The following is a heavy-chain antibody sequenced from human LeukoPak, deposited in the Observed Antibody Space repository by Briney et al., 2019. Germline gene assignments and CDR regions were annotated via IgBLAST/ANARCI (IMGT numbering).Heavy chain of an antibody. CDR1: GYPFITYW. Sequence: GESLKISCEGSGYPFITYWIGWVRQMPGKGLEWIGIIYPDDSDIIYSPSFQGQVTIYADKSISSAYLHWSSLKDLDTAMYSCARGGYSYGYKLGIDYWGQGNVVTVSS. CDR2: IYPDDSDI. CDR3: ARGGYSYGYKLGIDY. D-gene: IGHD5-18*01. J-gene: IGHJ4*02. V-gene: IGHV5-51*01.